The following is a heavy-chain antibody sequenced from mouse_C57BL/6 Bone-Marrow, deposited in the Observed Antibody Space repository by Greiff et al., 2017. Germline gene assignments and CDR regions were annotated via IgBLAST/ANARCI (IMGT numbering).Heavy chain of an antibody. CDR3: ARRDSNFSMDY. D-gene: IGHD2-5*01. CDR1: GYAFSSYW. Sequence: VQLQESGAELVKPGASVKISCKASGYAFSSYWMNWVKQRPGKGLEWIGQIYPGDGDTNYNGKFKGKAPLTADKSSSTAYMQLSSLTSEDSAVYFCARRDSNFSMDYWGQGTSVTVSS. V-gene: IGHV1-80*01. J-gene: IGHJ4*01. CDR2: IYPGDGDT.